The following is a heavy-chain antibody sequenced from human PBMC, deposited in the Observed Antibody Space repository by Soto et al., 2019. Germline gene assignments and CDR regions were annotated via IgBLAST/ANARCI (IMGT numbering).Heavy chain of an antibody. CDR2: IYHAGST. Sequence: QVQLQESGPRLVKPSGTLSLTCSVSGGSITNSNWWTWVRLPPAKGLEWIGDIYHAGSTKYNPSLERRVTISVDTSKNQFALTLTSVTAADTAVYFCARGPPIVGNTTPLDSWGRGTLVTVSS. D-gene: IGHD1-26*01. V-gene: IGHV4-4*02. CDR1: GGSITNSNW. J-gene: IGHJ4*02. CDR3: ARGPPIVGNTTPLDS.